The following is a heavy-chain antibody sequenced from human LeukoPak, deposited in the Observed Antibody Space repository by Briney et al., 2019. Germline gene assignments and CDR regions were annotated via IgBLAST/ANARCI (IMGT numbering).Heavy chain of an antibody. Sequence: GGSLRLSCAASGFTFSSYGIHWVRQAPGKGLEWVAVISYGGSEKYYADFVKGRFTISRDNSKRTVYLQMNSLRPEDTAVYYCARGDGEEVPETRLLGFWGQGTLVTVSS. D-gene: IGHD2-2*01. CDR2: ISYGGSEK. CDR1: GFTFSSYG. V-gene: IGHV3-30*03. CDR3: ARGDGEEVPETRLLGF. J-gene: IGHJ4*02.